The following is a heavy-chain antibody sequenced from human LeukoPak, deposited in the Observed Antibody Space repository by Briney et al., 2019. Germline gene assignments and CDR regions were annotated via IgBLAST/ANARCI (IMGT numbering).Heavy chain of an antibody. CDR3: ARTWLWFGEFADAFDI. CDR2: IYYSGST. J-gene: IGHJ3*02. CDR1: GGSISSGDYY. V-gene: IGHV4-30-4*08. D-gene: IGHD3-10*01. Sequence: PSQTLSLTCTVSGGSISSGDYYWSWIRQPPGKGLEWIGYIYYSGSTYYNPSLKSRVTISVDTSKNQFSLKLSSVTAADTAVYYCARTWLWFGEFADAFDIWGQGTMVTVSS.